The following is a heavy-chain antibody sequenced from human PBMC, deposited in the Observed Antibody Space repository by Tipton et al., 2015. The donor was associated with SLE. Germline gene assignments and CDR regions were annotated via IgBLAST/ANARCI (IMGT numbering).Heavy chain of an antibody. CDR3: ARVLLWFPLGAFDI. Sequence: LRLSCTVSGGSISSGSYYWSWIRQPAGKGLEWIGHIYTSGSTNYNPSLKSRVTISVDTSKNQFSLKLSSVTAADTAVYYCARVLLWFPLGAFDIWGQGTMVTVSS. V-gene: IGHV4-61*09. J-gene: IGHJ3*02. CDR2: IYTSGST. D-gene: IGHD3-10*01. CDR1: GGSISSGSYY.